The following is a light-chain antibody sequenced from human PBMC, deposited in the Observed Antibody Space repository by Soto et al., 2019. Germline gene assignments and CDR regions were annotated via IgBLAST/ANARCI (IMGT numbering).Light chain of an antibody. CDR2: GAS. Sequence: ELLLTQSPGTLSFSPGERPTLTCRVSQSVSSSYLASFQQKPRQAPRLPIFGASSRATGSPDRFSGSGCGREFTLLISRLEPEDFAVYYCQQYGNAPFTFGPGTKVDI. CDR3: QQYGNAPFT. V-gene: IGKV3-20*01. J-gene: IGKJ3*01. CDR1: QSVSSSY.